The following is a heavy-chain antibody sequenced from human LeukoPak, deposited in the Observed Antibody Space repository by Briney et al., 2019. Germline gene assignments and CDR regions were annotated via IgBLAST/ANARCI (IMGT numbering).Heavy chain of an antibody. V-gene: IGHV1-2*04. J-gene: IGHJ3*02. CDR3: ARGGYKSGADAFDI. Sequence: ASVKVSCKVSGYTLTELSMHWVRQAPGQGLEWMGWINPNSGGTNYAQKFQGWVTMTRDTSISTAYMELSRLRSDDTAVYYCARGGYKSGADAFDIWGQGTMVTVSS. CDR1: GYTLTELS. CDR2: INPNSGGT. D-gene: IGHD5-24*01.